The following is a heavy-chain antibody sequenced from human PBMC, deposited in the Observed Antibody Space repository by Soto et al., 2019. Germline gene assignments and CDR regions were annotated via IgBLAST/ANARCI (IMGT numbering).Heavy chain of an antibody. CDR3: ARLPSRHLVDY. V-gene: IGHV4-39*01. J-gene: IGHJ4*02. Sequence: SETLSLTCTVSGSSISSSGYYWGWIRQPPGKGLEWIGSMYYGVSTYYNPSLKSRVTVSVDASKNQFSLNLSSVTAADTAVYYCARLPSRHLVDYWGQGTLVTVSS. CDR2: MYYGVST. D-gene: IGHD3-3*02. CDR1: GSSISSSGYY.